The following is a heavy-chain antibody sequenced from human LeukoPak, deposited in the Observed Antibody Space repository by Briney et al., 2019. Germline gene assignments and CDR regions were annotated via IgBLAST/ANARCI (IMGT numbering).Heavy chain of an antibody. J-gene: IGHJ3*02. Sequence: GASVKVSCKASGYTFPSYFMHWVRQAPGQGLEWMGIINPTGGSTTYAQKFQGRVTMTRDTSISTAYMELSRLRSDDTAVYYCARGAYYYDSSGPYDAFDIWGQGTMVTVSS. V-gene: IGHV1-46*01. CDR3: ARGAYYYDSSGPYDAFDI. D-gene: IGHD3-22*01. CDR1: GYTFPSYF. CDR2: INPTGGST.